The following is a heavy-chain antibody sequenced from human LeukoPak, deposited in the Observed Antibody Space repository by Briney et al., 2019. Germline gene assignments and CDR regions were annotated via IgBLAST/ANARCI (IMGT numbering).Heavy chain of an antibody. CDR3: TRHGPEDYYDSSGYPNDY. Sequence: GGSLRLSCAASGFTFSGSAMHWVRQASGKGLEWVGRIRSKANSYATAYAASVKGRFIISRDDSKNTAYLQMNSLKTEDTAVYYCTRHGPEDYYDSSGYPNDYWGQGTLVTVSS. CDR2: IRSKANSYAT. D-gene: IGHD3-22*01. J-gene: IGHJ4*02. CDR1: GFTFSGSA. V-gene: IGHV3-73*01.